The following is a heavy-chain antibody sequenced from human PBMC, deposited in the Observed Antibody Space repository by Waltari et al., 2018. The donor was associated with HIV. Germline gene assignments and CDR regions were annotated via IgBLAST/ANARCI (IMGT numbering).Heavy chain of an antibody. V-gene: IGHV4-4*07. J-gene: IGHJ6*02. Sequence: QVQLQESGPGLVKPSETLSLTCTVSGGSISSYYWSWIRQPAGKGLEWIGRIYTSGSTNYNPPLKSRVTMSVDTSKNQFSLKRSSVTAADTAVYYCARDASGSYSPSYYYGMDVWGQGTTVTVSS. CDR3: ARDASGSYSPSYYYGMDV. D-gene: IGHD1-26*01. CDR2: IYTSGST. CDR1: GGSISSYY.